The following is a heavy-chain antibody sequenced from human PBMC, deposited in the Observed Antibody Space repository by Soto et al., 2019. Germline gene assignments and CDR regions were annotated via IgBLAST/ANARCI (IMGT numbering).Heavy chain of an antibody. CDR1: GASVSTGAYY. CDR2: IYESGYT. V-gene: IGHV4-31*03. D-gene: IGHD5-18*01. CDR3: VRALRNTAMVYPWFDH. Sequence: SETLSLTCTVSGASVSTGAYYWGWVRQRPGSGLEWIGYIYESGYTYYNTSLKRRLTISLARSNNQFSLGLTSVTAADTAVYYCVRALRNTAMVYPWFDHWGQGTLVTVSS. J-gene: IGHJ5*02.